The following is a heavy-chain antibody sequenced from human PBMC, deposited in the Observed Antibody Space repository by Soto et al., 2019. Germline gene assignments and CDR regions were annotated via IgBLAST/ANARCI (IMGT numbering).Heavy chain of an antibody. D-gene: IGHD6-6*01. CDR3: ARDRSNSPDYFDY. CDR2: IYYSGRT. V-gene: IGHV4-30-4*01. Sequence: QMQLQESGPGLVKPSQTLSLTCTVSGGSINSDAYYWSWIRQPPGKGLEWIGHIYYSGRTYYAPSLESRLTISLDMSKNRFSLRLSSVNASDTAVYYCARDRSNSPDYFDYWGQGTLVTVSS. J-gene: IGHJ4*02. CDR1: GGSINSDAYY.